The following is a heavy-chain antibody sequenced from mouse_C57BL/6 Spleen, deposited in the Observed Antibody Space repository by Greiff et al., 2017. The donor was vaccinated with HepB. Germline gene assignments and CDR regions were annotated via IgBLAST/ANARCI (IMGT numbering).Heavy chain of an antibody. Sequence: VKLQQSGAELVRPGASVTLSCKASGYTFTDYEMHWVKQTPVHGLEWIGAIDPETGGTAYNQKFKGKAILTADKSSSTAYMELRSLTSEDSAVYYCTTYDGYSRFAYWGQGTLVTVSA. V-gene: IGHV1-15*01. D-gene: IGHD2-3*01. CDR3: TTYDGYSRFAY. CDR1: GYTFTDYE. J-gene: IGHJ3*01. CDR2: IDPETGGT.